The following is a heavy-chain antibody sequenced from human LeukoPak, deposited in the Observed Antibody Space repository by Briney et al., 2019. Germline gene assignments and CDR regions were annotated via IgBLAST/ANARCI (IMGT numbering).Heavy chain of an antibody. CDR2: IIPIFGTV. Sequence: GASVKVSCKASGGTFSGYAISWVRQAPGQGLEWMGGIIPIFGTVNYAQKFQGRVTMTEDTSTDTAYMELSSLRSEDTAVYYCATGVWTSSPCYWGQGTLVTVSS. CDR1: GGTFSGYA. D-gene: IGHD1-1*01. V-gene: IGHV1-69*06. J-gene: IGHJ4*02. CDR3: ATGVWTSSPCY.